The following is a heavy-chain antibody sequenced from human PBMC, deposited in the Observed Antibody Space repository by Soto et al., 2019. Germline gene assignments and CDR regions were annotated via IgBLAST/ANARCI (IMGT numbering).Heavy chain of an antibody. CDR1: GFTFDDYA. D-gene: IGHD1-26*01. CDR2: ISWNSGSI. CDR3: QKVPGAATTRPYYFDY. Sequence: GGSLRLSCAASGFTFDDYAMHWVRQAPGKGLEWVSGISWNSGSIGYADSVKGRFTISRDNAKNSLYLQMNSLRAEDPAFYYWQKVPGAATTRPYYFDYWGQGTLVTVSS. J-gene: IGHJ4*02. V-gene: IGHV3-9*01.